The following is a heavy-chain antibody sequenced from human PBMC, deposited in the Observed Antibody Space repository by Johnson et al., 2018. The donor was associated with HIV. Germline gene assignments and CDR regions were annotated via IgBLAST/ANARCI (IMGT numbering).Heavy chain of an antibody. J-gene: IGHJ3*02. CDR2: ISYDGSNK. V-gene: IGHV3-30*18. CDR1: GFTFSKPW. Sequence: QVQLVESGGDLVKPGGSLRLSCAGSGFTFSKPWLTWVRQAPGKGLEWVAVISYDGSNKYYADSVKGRFTISRDNSKNTLYLQMNSLRAEDTAVYYCAKDAGWSIVGATDGRDAFDIWGQGTMVTVSS. D-gene: IGHD1-26*01. CDR3: AKDAGWSIVGATDGRDAFDI.